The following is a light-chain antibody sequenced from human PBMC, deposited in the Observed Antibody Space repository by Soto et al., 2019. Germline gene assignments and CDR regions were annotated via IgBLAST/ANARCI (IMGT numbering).Light chain of an antibody. CDR3: LLYYGGARI. Sequence: QAVVTQEPSLTVSPGGTVTLTCASNTGAVTSGHYPNWFQQKPGQAPRSLIYSTSNKQSWTPVRFSGSLLGGKAALTLSGAQLEDEAEYYCLLYYGGARIFGGGTKLTVL. J-gene: IGLJ2*01. V-gene: IGLV7-43*01. CDR2: STS. CDR1: TGAVTSGHY.